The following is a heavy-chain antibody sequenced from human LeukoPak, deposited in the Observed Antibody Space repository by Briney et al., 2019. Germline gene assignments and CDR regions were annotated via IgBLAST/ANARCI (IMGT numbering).Heavy chain of an antibody. Sequence: SETLPLTCTVSGGSISSYYWSWIRQPPGKGLEWIGYIYYSGSTKYNPSLKSRVTMSVDMSKNQFSLKLSSMTAADTAVYYCARDSDSSGLDFDYWGQGTLVTVSS. D-gene: IGHD3-22*01. CDR1: GGSISSYY. J-gene: IGHJ4*02. V-gene: IGHV4-59*01. CDR2: IYYSGST. CDR3: ARDSDSSGLDFDY.